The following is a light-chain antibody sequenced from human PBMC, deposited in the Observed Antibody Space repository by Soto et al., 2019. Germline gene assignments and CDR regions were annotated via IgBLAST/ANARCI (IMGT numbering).Light chain of an antibody. CDR3: QTFDGSNHV. V-gene: IGLV6-57*01. Sequence: NFMLTQPHSVSESPGKTLTISCTRSSGNIASNYVQWYQQRPGSSPIIVIYEDNQRPSEVPDRFSGSIDSSSKSASLTISGLKTEDEADYYCQTFDGSNHVFGGGTKVTVL. CDR2: EDN. J-gene: IGLJ2*01. CDR1: SGNIASNY.